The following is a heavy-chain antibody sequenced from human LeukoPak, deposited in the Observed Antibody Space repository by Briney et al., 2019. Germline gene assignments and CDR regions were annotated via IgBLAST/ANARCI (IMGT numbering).Heavy chain of an antibody. D-gene: IGHD3-10*02. J-gene: IGHJ6*04. CDR3: AELGITMIGGV. CDR1: GFTFSSYE. V-gene: IGHV3-48*03. Sequence: GGSLRLSCAASGFTFSSYEMNWVRQAPGKGLEWVSYISSSGSTIYYADSVEGRFTISRDNAKNSLYLQMNSLRAEDTTVYYCAELGITMIGGVWGKGTTVTISS. CDR2: ISSSGSTI.